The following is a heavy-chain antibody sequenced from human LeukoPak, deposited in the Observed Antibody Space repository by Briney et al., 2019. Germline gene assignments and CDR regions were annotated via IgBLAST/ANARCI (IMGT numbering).Heavy chain of an antibody. V-gene: IGHV4-4*07. CDR2: IYTSGST. Sequence: SETLSLTCTVSGGSISSYYWSWVRQPAGKGLEWIGRIYTSGSTNYNPSLKSRVTISLDTSKNQFSLKLSSVTAADTAVYYCARDLGGYRHGLEGDYWGQGTLVTVSS. CDR1: GGSISSYY. D-gene: IGHD5-18*01. CDR3: ARDLGGYRHGLEGDY. J-gene: IGHJ4*02.